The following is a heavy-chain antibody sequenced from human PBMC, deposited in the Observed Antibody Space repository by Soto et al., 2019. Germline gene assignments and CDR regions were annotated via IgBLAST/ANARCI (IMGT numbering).Heavy chain of an antibody. CDR3: AKAYFVWSSEQPYYFDY. Sequence: EVQLLDSGGGLVQPGGSLRLSCAASGFTFSNYAMTWVRQGPGKGLEWVSGISGRGGRSYYADSVKGRFTISRDNSKSTLYLQMNSLRAEETAVYYCAKAYFVWSSEQPYYFDYWGQGTLVTVSS. CDR1: GFTFSNYA. D-gene: IGHD3-16*01. V-gene: IGHV3-23*01. J-gene: IGHJ4*02. CDR2: ISGRGGRS.